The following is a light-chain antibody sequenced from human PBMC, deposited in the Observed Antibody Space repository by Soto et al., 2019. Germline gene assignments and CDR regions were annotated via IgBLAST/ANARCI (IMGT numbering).Light chain of an antibody. Sequence: EIVLTQSPGTLSLSPAERATLSCKASQTVSSARLAWFQQKPGQAPRLLIYGASSRAPGIPDRFSGSGSETDFTLTITRLESEDFAVYSCHQYGSSPWTFGQGTKVDIK. CDR1: QTVSSAR. J-gene: IGKJ1*01. CDR2: GAS. V-gene: IGKV3-20*01. CDR3: HQYGSSPWT.